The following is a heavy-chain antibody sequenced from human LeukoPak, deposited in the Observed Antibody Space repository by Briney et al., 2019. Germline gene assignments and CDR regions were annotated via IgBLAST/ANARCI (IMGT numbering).Heavy chain of an antibody. D-gene: IGHD1-14*01. CDR3: ARHVTTASAARGFDI. V-gene: IGHV5-51*01. CDR1: GYSFTSQW. Sequence: PGESLKISCKGSGYSFTSQWIGWVRQMPGKGLEWMGIIYPRDSDTRYSPSFQGQVTISADKSINTAYLQWSGLKASDTAVYYCARHVTTASAARGFDIWGQGTMVTVSS. CDR2: IYPRDSDT. J-gene: IGHJ3*02.